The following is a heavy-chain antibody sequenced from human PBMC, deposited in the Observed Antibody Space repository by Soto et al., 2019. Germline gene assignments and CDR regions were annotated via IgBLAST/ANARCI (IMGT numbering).Heavy chain of an antibody. Sequence: GGSLRLSCAASGFTFNNAWMNSVRQAPEKRREWVGRIKTKGDGGTTDYAAPVKGRFTISRDDSKTTLYLQMNSLKTEDTAVYYCTTDSRWAVAGSPTQDYWGQGTLVTVSS. CDR3: TTDSRWAVAGSPTQDY. CDR2: IKTKGDGGTT. CDR1: GFTFNNAW. D-gene: IGHD6-19*01. V-gene: IGHV3-15*07. J-gene: IGHJ4*02.